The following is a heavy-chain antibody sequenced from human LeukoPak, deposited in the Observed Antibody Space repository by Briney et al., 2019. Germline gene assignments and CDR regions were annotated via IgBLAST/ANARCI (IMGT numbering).Heavy chain of an antibody. CDR1: GGTFSSYA. CDR2: IIPIFGTA. CDR3: ARVSDFWSGYNYYFDY. J-gene: IGHJ4*02. Sequence: ASVKVSCKASGGTFSSYAISWVRQAPGQGLEWMGGIIPIFGTANYAQKFQGRVTITTDESTSTAYMELSSLRSEDTAVYYCARVSDFWSGYNYYFDYWGQGTLVTVSS. D-gene: IGHD3-3*01. V-gene: IGHV1-69*05.